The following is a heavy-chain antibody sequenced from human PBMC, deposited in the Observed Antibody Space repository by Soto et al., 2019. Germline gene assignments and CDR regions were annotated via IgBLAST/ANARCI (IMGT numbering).Heavy chain of an antibody. Sequence: QVQLVESGGGVVQPGRSLRLSCAASGFTFSSYGMHWVRQAPGKGLEWVAVIYDGSNKYYADSVKGRFTISRDNSKNTLYXXXXSXRAEDTAVYYCAKXLWRGPMDVWGQGTTVTVSS. V-gene: IGHV3-30*18. CDR2: IYDGSNK. J-gene: IGHJ6*02. CDR3: AKXLWRGPMDV. CDR1: GFTFSSYG. D-gene: IGHD3-3*01.